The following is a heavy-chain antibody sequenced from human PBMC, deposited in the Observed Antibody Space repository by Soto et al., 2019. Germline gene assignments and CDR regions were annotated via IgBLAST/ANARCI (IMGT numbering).Heavy chain of an antibody. D-gene: IGHD6-19*01. J-gene: IGHJ4*02. CDR2: TYYRSKWYN. V-gene: IGHV6-1*01. CDR1: GDSVSSNSAA. Sequence: QTLSLTCAISGDSVSSNSAAWNWIRQSPSRGLEWLGRTYYRSKWYNDYAVSVKSRITINPDTSKNQFSLQLSSVTPEDTAVYYCAREFFIAVATTPPFDYWGQGTLVTVSS. CDR3: AREFFIAVATTPPFDY.